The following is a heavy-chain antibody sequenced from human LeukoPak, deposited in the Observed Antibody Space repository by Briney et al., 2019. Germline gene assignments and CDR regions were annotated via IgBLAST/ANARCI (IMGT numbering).Heavy chain of an antibody. CDR2: ISSSSSTI. J-gene: IGHJ3*02. V-gene: IGHV3-48*02. CDR1: GFTFSSYS. CDR3: ARVSVVGATFAFDI. Sequence: GGSLRLSCAASGFTFSSYSMNWVRQAPGKGLEWVSYISSSSSTIYYADSVKGRFTISRDNAKNSLYLQMNSLRDEDTAVYYCARVSVVGATFAFDIWGQGTMVTVSS. D-gene: IGHD1-26*01.